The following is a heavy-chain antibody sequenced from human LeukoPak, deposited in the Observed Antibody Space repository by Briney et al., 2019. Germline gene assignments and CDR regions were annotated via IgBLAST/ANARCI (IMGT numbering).Heavy chain of an antibody. CDR1: GGTFSSYA. J-gene: IGHJ5*02. D-gene: IGHD6-19*01. CDR3: ARDWWKVTSLAVAGSNWFDP. Sequence: SVKVSCKASGGTFSSYAISWVRQAPGQGLEWMGGIIPIFGTANYAQKFQGRVTITADKSTSTAYMELSSLRSEDTAVYYCARDWWKVTSLAVAGSNWFDPWGQGTLVTVSS. V-gene: IGHV1-69*06. CDR2: IIPIFGTA.